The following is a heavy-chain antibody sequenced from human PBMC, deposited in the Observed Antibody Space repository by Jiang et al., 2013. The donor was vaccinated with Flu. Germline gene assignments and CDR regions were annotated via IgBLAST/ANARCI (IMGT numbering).Heavy chain of an antibody. Sequence: YTNYSPSFQGHVTISADKSISTAYLQWTSLKASDTAMYYCARHGESEVVADPNWFDPWGQGTLVTVSS. J-gene: IGHJ5*02. CDR2: YT. D-gene: IGHD2-15*01. CDR3: ARHGESEVVADPNWFDP. V-gene: IGHV5-10-1*01.